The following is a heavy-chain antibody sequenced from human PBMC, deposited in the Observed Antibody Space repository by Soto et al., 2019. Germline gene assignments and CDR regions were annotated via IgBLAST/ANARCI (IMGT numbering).Heavy chain of an antibody. J-gene: IGHJ6*02. CDR1: GGSISSSNW. D-gene: IGHD2-15*01. Sequence: QVQLQESGPGLVKPSGTLSLTCAVSGGSISSSNWWSWVRQPPGKGLEWMGEIYHSGSTNYNPSLKSRVTIAVDKSKTQFSLKLSSVTAADTAVYYCARGPEDIVLAGEYYYYGMDVWGQGTTVTVSS. CDR3: ARGPEDIVLAGEYYYYGMDV. CDR2: IYHSGST. V-gene: IGHV4-4*02.